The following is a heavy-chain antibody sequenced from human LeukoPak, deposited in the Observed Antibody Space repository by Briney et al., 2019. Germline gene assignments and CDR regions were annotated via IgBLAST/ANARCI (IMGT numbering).Heavy chain of an antibody. J-gene: IGHJ3*02. Sequence: ASVKVSCKVSGYILSKLSMHWVRQAPGKGLEWMGGFDPEDGETIYAQKFQGRVTMTDDISTDIAYMDLSSLRSEDTAVYYCTTDLRNAFDIWGQGTMVTVSS. CDR3: TTDLRNAFDI. V-gene: IGHV1-24*01. CDR1: GYILSKLS. D-gene: IGHD3-16*01. CDR2: FDPEDGET.